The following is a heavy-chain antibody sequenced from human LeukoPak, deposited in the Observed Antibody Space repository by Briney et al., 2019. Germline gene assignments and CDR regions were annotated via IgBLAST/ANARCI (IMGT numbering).Heavy chain of an antibody. CDR2: INHSGST. CDR1: GGSFSGYY. Sequence: SETLSLTCAVYGGSFSGYYWSWIRQPPGKGLEWIGEINHSGSTNYNPSLKSRVTISVDTSKNQFSLKLSSVTVADTAVYYCARSVRVIVVVPAAYYGMDVWGQGTTVTVSS. V-gene: IGHV4-34*01. CDR3: ARSVRVIVVVPAAYYGMDV. D-gene: IGHD2-2*01. J-gene: IGHJ6*02.